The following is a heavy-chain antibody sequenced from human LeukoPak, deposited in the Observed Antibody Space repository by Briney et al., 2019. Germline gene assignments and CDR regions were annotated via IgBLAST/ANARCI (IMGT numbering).Heavy chain of an antibody. J-gene: IGHJ4*02. CDR3: ANPQGRDYYDSSGYDY. Sequence: GGSLRLSCAASGFTFSSYAMTWVRQAPGKGLEWVSGISGSGGITSYADSVKGRFTISRDNSKNTLYLQMNSLRAEDTAVYYCANPQGRDYYDSSGYDYWGQGPLVTVSS. V-gene: IGHV3-23*01. CDR1: GFTFSSYA. CDR2: ISGSGGIT. D-gene: IGHD3-22*01.